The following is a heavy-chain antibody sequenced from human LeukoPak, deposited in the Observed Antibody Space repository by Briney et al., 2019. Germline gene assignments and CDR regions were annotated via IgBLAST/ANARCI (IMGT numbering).Heavy chain of an antibody. J-gene: IGHJ4*02. D-gene: IGHD2-15*01. CDR2: IYYSGST. V-gene: IGHV4-39*07. CDR1: GGSISSNSYY. CDR3: ARVRIGSGRAFDY. Sequence: SETLSLTCTVSGGSISSNSYYWDWIRQPPGKGLEWIGSIYYSGSTYYNPSLKSRVTISVDTSKNQFSLKLNSMTAADTAVYYCARVRIGSGRAFDYWGQGSLVTVSS.